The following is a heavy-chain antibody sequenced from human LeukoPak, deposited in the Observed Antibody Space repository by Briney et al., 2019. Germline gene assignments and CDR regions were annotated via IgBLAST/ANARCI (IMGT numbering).Heavy chain of an antibody. J-gene: IGHJ4*02. V-gene: IGHV4-34*01. CDR3: ARSDEDYEYVWGSYRYPSFRF. CDR1: GGSFSGYH. CDR2: INHSGST. Sequence: SETLSLTCAVYGGSFSGYHWSWIRQPPGKGLAWIGQINHSGSTNYNPSLQSRVTISVDTSKNQFSLDLSSVTAADMAVYYCARSDEDYEYVWGSYRYPSFRFWGQGTLVTVSS. D-gene: IGHD3-16*02.